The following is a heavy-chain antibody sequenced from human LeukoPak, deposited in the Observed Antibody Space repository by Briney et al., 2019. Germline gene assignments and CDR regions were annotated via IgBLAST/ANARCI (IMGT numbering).Heavy chain of an antibody. CDR1: GFTFSYYP. Sequence: PGGSLRLSCAASGFTFSYYPMSWVRQAPGKGLEWVSGITGGAGSTDYADSVEGRFTISRDNTKNTLYLQMNSLRAEDTAIYYCAKSSYFDSSGYYKEYYFDYWGQGTLVTVSS. D-gene: IGHD3-22*01. CDR2: ITGGAGST. V-gene: IGHV3-23*01. J-gene: IGHJ4*02. CDR3: AKSSYFDSSGYYKEYYFDY.